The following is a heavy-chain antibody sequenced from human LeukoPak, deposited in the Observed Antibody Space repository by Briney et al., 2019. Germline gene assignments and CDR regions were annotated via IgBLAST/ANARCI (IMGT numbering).Heavy chain of an antibody. CDR3: LLRRDGYTHFDY. V-gene: IGHV4-61*02. Sequence: NPSQTLSLTCTVSGGSISRDNYYGNWSRQPAGKGLEWMGRIYTSWSTSNNPSLKTRVTISIDTSKNQFSLKLTSVPAADTAVYYCLLRRDGYTHFDYWGQGTLVTVSS. CDR2: IYTSWST. D-gene: IGHD5-24*01. J-gene: IGHJ4*02. CDR1: GGSISRDNYY.